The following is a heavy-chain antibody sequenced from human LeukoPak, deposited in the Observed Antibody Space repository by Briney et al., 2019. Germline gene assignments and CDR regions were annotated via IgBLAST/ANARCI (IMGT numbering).Heavy chain of an antibody. J-gene: IGHJ6*03. CDR2: IKSKTDGGTT. Sequence: GGSLRLSCAASGFTFSNAWMSWVRQAPGKGLEWVGRIKSKTDGGTTDYAAPVKGRFTISRDDSKNTLYLQMNSLKTEDTAVYYCTTASPSPRASVTTLLFYYYYMDVWGKGTTVTVSS. V-gene: IGHV3-15*01. CDR1: GFTFSNAW. D-gene: IGHD4-17*01. CDR3: TTASPSPRASVTTLLFYYYYMDV.